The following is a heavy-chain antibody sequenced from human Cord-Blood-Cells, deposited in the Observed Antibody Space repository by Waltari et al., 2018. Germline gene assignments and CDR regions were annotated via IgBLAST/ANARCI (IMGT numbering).Heavy chain of an antibody. CDR3: ARDSSSWYY. CDR1: GFPFSSYA. Sequence: QVQLVASGGGVVQPGRSLRLSCAASGFPFSSYAMPWVRQAPGKGLEWVAVISYDGSNKYYADSVKGRFTISRDNSKNTLYLQMNSLRAEDTAVYYCARDSSSWYYWGQGTLVTVSS. D-gene: IGHD6-13*01. J-gene: IGHJ4*02. V-gene: IGHV3-30-3*01. CDR2: ISYDGSNK.